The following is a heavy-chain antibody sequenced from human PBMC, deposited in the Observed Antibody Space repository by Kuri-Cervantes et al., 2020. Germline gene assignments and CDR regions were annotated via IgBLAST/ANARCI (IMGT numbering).Heavy chain of an antibody. J-gene: IGHJ4*02. D-gene: IGHD3-22*01. CDR2: IKEDGSET. V-gene: IGHV3-7*01. Sequence: ETLSLTCAASGFTFNNYWMTWVRQAPGRGMEWVANIKEDGSETSYVGSVKGRFTISRDNAKNSLYLQMNSLRAEDTAVYYCARGGGWENYYDSSGYYDFDYWGQGTLVTVSS. CDR3: ARGGGWENYYDSSGYYDFDY. CDR1: GFTFNNYW.